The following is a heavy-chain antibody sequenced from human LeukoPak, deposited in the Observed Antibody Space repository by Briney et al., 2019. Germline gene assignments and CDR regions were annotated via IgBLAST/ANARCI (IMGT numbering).Heavy chain of an antibody. J-gene: IGHJ4*02. Sequence: SETLSLTCTVSGGSISSSSYYWGWIRQPPGKGLEWIGSIYYSGSTYYNPSLKSRVTISVDTSKNQFSLKLSSVTAADTAVYYCARDPYSSSWYYFDYWGQGTLVTVSS. CDR2: IYYSGST. CDR3: ARDPYSSSWYYFDY. V-gene: IGHV4-39*07. D-gene: IGHD6-13*01. CDR1: GGSISSSSYY.